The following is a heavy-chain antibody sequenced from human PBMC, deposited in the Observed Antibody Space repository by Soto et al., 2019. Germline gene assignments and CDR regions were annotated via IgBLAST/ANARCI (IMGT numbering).Heavy chain of an antibody. CDR2: IWDDRSNE. J-gene: IGHJ5*02. CDR3: AKRACRTTCYPFDH. D-gene: IGHD2-15*01. V-gene: IGHV3-33*06. Sequence: GGSLRLSCAASGFTFSSYGMHWVRQAPGKGLEWVAVIWDDRSNEHYADSVKGRFTISRDNSKNSLYLQMNSLRAEDTAIYYCAKRACRTTCYPFDHWGQGTLVTVSS. CDR1: GFTFSSYG.